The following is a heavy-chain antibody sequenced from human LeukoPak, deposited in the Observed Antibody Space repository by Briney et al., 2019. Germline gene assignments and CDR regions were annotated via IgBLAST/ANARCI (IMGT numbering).Heavy chain of an antibody. CDR3: ARVSGYAPYYYMDV. V-gene: IGHV3-7*01. D-gene: IGHD5-12*01. CDR1: GFTFSSYW. Sequence: PGGSLRLSCAASGFTFSSYWMSWVRQAPGKGLEWVANIKQDGSEKYYVDSVKGRFTTSRDNAKNSLYLQMNSLRAEDTAVYYCARVSGYAPYYYMDVWGKGTTVTVSS. J-gene: IGHJ6*03. CDR2: IKQDGSEK.